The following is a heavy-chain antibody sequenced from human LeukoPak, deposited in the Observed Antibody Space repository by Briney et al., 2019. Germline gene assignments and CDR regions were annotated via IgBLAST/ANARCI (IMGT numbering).Heavy chain of an antibody. CDR3: ARTNYDFWSGRVDFFDY. J-gene: IGHJ4*02. CDR2: IYYSGST. CDR1: GGSISSSSYY. Sequence: PSETLSLTCTVSGGSISSSSYYWAWIRQPPGKGLEWIGYIYYSGSTNYNPSLKSRVTISVDTSKNQFSLKLSSVTAADTAVYYCARTNYDFWSGRVDFFDYWGQGTLVTVSS. V-gene: IGHV4-61*05. D-gene: IGHD3-3*01.